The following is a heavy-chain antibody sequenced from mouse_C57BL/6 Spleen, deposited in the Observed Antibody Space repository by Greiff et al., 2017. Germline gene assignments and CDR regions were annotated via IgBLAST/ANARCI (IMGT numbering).Heavy chain of an antibody. CDR3: ARQGRYYAMDY. CDR1: GFTFSSYT. Sequence: DVMLVESGGGLVKPGGSLKLSCAASGFTFSSYTMSWVRQTPEKRLEWVATISGGGGNTYYPDSVKGRFTISRDNAKNTLYLQMSSLRSEDTALYYCARQGRYYAMDYWGQGTSVTVSS. CDR2: ISGGGGNT. J-gene: IGHJ4*01. V-gene: IGHV5-9*01.